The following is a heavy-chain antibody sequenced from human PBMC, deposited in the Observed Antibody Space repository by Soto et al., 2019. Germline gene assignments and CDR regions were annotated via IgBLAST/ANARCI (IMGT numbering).Heavy chain of an antibody. CDR3: AKVSDYILTGYYYFFDF. Sequence: GGSLRLSCAASGFTFSSYAMSWVRQAPGKGLEWVSAISGSGGSTYYADSVKGRFTISRDNSKNTLYLQMNSLRAEDTAVYYCAKVSDYILTGYYYFFDFWGRGTLVTVSA. J-gene: IGHJ4*02. V-gene: IGHV3-23*01. CDR2: ISGSGGST. CDR1: GFTFSSYA. D-gene: IGHD3-9*01.